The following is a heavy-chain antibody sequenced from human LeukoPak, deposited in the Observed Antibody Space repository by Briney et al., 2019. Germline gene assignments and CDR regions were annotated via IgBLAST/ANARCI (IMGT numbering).Heavy chain of an antibody. CDR2: IYLDGST. V-gene: IGHV4-38-2*02. CDR3: ARIPYSVDRGVTKLHYIDH. CDR1: GYSISSGYL. J-gene: IGHJ4*02. D-gene: IGHD3-10*01. Sequence: SETLSLTCTVSGYSISSGYLWGWIRLPPGKGLEWIACIYLDGSTYYNPSLKSRVTISVDTSKNQFSLNLNSVNSADTAVYYCARIPYSVDRGVTKLHYIDHWGQGALVTVSS.